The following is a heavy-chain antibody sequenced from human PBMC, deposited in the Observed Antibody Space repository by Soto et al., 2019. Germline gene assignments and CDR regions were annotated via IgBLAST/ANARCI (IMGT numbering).Heavy chain of an antibody. CDR2: IKQDGSET. V-gene: IGHV3-7*01. Sequence: EVHLVESGGGLVQPGGSLRLSCAASGFTFSGQWMSWVRQAPGKGLEWVAHIKQDGSETFYVGSVKGRFTISRDNAKNSLDLQMNSLRSEDTALYYCARDRAFCSGTNCRRGSIYYYYMDVWGNGTTVTVSS. CDR1: GFTFSGQW. D-gene: IGHD2-2*01. J-gene: IGHJ6*03. CDR3: ARDRAFCSGTNCRRGSIYYYYMDV.